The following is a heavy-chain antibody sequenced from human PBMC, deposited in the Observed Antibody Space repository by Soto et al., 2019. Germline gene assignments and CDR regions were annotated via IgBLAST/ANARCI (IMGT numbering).Heavy chain of an antibody. CDR1: GGSISSGGYY. Sequence: SETLSLTCTVSGGSISSGGYYWSWIRQHPGKGLEWIGYIYYSGSTYYNPSLKSRVTISVDTSKNQFSLKLSSVTAADTAVYYCARAGGIPTYYFDYWGQGTLVTVSS. J-gene: IGHJ4*02. CDR3: ARAGGIPTYYFDY. V-gene: IGHV4-31*03. CDR2: IYYSGST. D-gene: IGHD3-16*01.